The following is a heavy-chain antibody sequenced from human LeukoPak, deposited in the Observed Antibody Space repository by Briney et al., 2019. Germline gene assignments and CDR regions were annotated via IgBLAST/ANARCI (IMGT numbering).Heavy chain of an antibody. J-gene: IGHJ4*02. V-gene: IGHV4-31*03. CDR1: GGSISSGGYY. Sequence: SETLSLTCTVSGGSISSGGYYWSWIRQHPGKGLEWIGYIYYSGSTYYNPSLKSRVTISVDTSKNQFSLKLSSVTAADTAVYYCARGRYCSGGSCYSGFDYWGQGTLVTVSS. D-gene: IGHD2-15*01. CDR2: IYYSGST. CDR3: ARGRYCSGGSCYSGFDY.